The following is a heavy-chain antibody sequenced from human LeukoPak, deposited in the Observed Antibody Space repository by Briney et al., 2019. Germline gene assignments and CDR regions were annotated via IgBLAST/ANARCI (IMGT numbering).Heavy chain of an antibody. CDR1: GGSISSSSYY. CDR3: ARGGLLWFGGPTKNWFDP. CDR2: IYYSGST. V-gene: IGHV4-39*07. D-gene: IGHD3-10*01. Sequence: SETLSLTCTVSGGSISSSSYYWGWIRQPPGKGLEWIGSIYYSGSTYYNPSLKSRVTISVDTSKNQFSLKLSSVTAADTAVYYCARGGLLWFGGPTKNWFDPWGQGTLVTVSS. J-gene: IGHJ5*02.